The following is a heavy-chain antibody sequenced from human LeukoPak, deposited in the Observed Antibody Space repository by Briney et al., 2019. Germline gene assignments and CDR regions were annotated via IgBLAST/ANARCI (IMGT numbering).Heavy chain of an antibody. D-gene: IGHD6-13*01. CDR2: IYYSGST. CDR1: GGSISSSSYY. V-gene: IGHV4-39*01. CDR3: ASGIAADLVYFDY. Sequence: SETLSLTCTVSGGSISSSSYYWGWIRQPPGKGLEWIGSIYYSGSTYYNPSLKSRVTISVDTSKNQFSLKLSSVTAADTAVYYYASGIAADLVYFDYWGQGTLVTVSS. J-gene: IGHJ4*02.